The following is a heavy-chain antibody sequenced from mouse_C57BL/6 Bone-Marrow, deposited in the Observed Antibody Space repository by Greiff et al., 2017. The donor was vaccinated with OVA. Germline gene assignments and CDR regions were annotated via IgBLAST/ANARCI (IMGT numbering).Heavy chain of an antibody. D-gene: IGHD1-1*01. CDR2: ISDGGSYT. CDR1: GFTFSSYA. J-gene: IGHJ1*03. Sequence: EVQVVESGGGLVKPGGSLKLSCAASGFTFSSYAMSWVRQTPEKRLEWVATISDGGSYTYYPDNVKGRFTISRDNAKNNLYLQMSHLKSEDTAMYYCARDPFITTVVATNFDVWGTGTTVTVSS. CDR3: ARDPFITTVVATNFDV. V-gene: IGHV5-4*01.